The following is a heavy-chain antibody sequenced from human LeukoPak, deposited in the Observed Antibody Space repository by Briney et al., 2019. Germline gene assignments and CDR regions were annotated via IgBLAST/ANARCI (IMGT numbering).Heavy chain of an antibody. V-gene: IGHV3-30*02. Sequence: GGSLRPSCAASGFTFRSFGMHWVRQAPGKGLEWVALIRYDGSNKYYADSVKGRFTISRDNSKNTLYLQVNSLRAEDTAMYYCAKDLGYSYGYVDYWGQGALVTVSS. CDR2: IRYDGSNK. D-gene: IGHD5-18*01. J-gene: IGHJ4*02. CDR1: GFTFRSFG. CDR3: AKDLGYSYGYVDY.